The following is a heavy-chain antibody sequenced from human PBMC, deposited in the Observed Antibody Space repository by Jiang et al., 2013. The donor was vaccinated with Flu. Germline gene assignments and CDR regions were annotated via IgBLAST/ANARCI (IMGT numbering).Heavy chain of an antibody. CDR3: ARAWGVLRFLEWLSGWFDP. D-gene: IGHD3-3*01. CDR1: GASVSSGSYY. J-gene: IGHJ5*02. Sequence: GPGLVKPSETLSLTCTVSGASVSSGSYYWSWIRQPPGKGLEWIGYIYYTGSTNYNPSLKSRVTISVDTSKNQFSLNLSSVTAADTAVYYCARAWGVLRFLEWLSGWFDPGARDPGHRLL. CDR2: IYYTGST. V-gene: IGHV4-61*01.